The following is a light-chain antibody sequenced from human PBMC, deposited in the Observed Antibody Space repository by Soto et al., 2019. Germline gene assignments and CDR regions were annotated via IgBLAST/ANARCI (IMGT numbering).Light chain of an antibody. CDR2: GVS. CDR3: HQSGDSPT. CDR1: QTVNANF. Sequence: EIVFTQSPCTLSLSPGERATLYCRSSQTVNANFLAWYQQKPGQAPRLLIYGVSNRAPGIPDRFSGSGSGTDITLTISRLEPEDFAVYYCHQSGDSPTFGQGTKVDIK. V-gene: IGKV3-20*01. J-gene: IGKJ1*01.